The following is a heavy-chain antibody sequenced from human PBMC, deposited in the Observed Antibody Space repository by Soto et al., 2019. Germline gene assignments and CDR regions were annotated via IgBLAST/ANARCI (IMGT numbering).Heavy chain of an antibody. D-gene: IGHD3-9*01. J-gene: IGHJ4*02. CDR3: AHKGPEDWPLDY. V-gene: IGHV2-5*02. CDR1: GFSLSTSGVG. CDR2: IYWDDSK. Sequence: KESGPTLVRPTQTLTLTCAFSGFSLSTSGVGVGWIRQPPGKALEWLAVIYWDDSKHYSPSLRSRLTITKDTSKNQVVLTMTNMDPMETGTYYCAHKGPEDWPLDYWGQGTLVTVSS.